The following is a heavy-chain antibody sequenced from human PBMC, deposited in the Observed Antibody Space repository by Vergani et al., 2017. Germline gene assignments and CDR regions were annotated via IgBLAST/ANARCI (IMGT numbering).Heavy chain of an antibody. CDR1: GGSLSGYY. V-gene: IGHV4-59*01. CDR3: ARSIVSRNPPDYFDN. Sequence: QVQLQESGPGLVRPSETLSLICTVSGGSLSGYYWNWIRQTPGEGLEWIGYVEDSGYFNYNPSLKTRVSMSSDTYNNQFSLMLSSVTVADTAVYYCARSIVSRNPPDYFDNWGQGTLVTVSS. D-gene: IGHD1-14*01. J-gene: IGHJ4*02. CDR2: VEDSGYF.